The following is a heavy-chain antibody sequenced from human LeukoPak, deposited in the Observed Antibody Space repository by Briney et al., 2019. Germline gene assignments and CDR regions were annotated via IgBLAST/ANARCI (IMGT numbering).Heavy chain of an antibody. D-gene: IGHD6-13*01. CDR1: GFTFYTYG. Sequence: PGGSLRLSCAASGFTFYTYGMHWVRHAPGKGLEYVSGIGPDGGTTYYASSVKGRFTISRDNSKYMLYLQMGSLTVDDMAVYYCARGAQLTDFWGQGTLVTVSS. CDR3: ARGAQLTDF. CDR2: IGPDGGTT. J-gene: IGHJ4*02. V-gene: IGHV3-64*01.